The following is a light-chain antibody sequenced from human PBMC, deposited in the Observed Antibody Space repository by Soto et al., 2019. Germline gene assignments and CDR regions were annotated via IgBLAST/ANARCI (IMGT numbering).Light chain of an antibody. CDR2: KAS. J-gene: IGKJ1*01. Sequence: DIQMTQSPSTLSGSVGDRVTITCRASQTISSWLAWYQQKPGKAPKLLIYKASTLKSGVPSRFSGSGSGTDYTLTISILQPDDSATYYCQHYNSYSDAFGQGTQVELK. CDR1: QTISSW. V-gene: IGKV1-5*03. CDR3: QHYNSYSDA.